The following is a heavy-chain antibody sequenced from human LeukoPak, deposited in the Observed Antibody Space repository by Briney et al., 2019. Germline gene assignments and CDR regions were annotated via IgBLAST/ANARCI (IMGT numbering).Heavy chain of an antibody. D-gene: IGHD1-26*01. V-gene: IGHV3-9*01. Sequence: GGSLRLSCAASGFTFNDYAMPWVRQAPGKGLEWVSGISWNSGSIDYADSVKGGFTITRDNAKNSLYLQINSLRAEDTALYYCSKDYKYSASCHFDYWVQGTLVTVSS. J-gene: IGHJ4*02. CDR3: SKDYKYSASCHFDY. CDR1: GFTFNDYA. CDR2: ISWNSGSI.